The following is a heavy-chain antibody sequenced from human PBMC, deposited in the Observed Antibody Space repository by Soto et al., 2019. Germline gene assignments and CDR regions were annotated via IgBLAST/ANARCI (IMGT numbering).Heavy chain of an antibody. J-gene: IGHJ6*03. CDR1: GGSVSSGSYY. CDR3: ARNAANDFWSGYSPMDV. D-gene: IGHD3-3*01. CDR2: VYYSRST. V-gene: IGHV4-61*01. Sequence: SETLSLTCTVSGGSVSSGSYYWSWIRQPPGKGLEWIGYVYYSRSTNYNPSLKSRVTISVDTSMNLFSLRLSFVTAVDTSVYYCARNAANDFWSGYSPMDVWGKGTTVTVSS.